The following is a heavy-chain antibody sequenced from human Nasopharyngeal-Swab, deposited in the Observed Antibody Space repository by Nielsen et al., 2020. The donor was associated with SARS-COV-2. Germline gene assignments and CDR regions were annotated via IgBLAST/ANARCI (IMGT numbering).Heavy chain of an antibody. Sequence: ASVKVSCKVSGYTLTELSMHWVRQAPGKGLEWMGGFDPEDGETIYAQKFQGRVTMTEDTSTDTAYMELSSLRSEDTAVYYCARNSGGYLGHYNWFDPWGQGTLVTVSS. CDR1: GYTLTELS. D-gene: IGHD1-26*01. CDR2: FDPEDGET. J-gene: IGHJ5*02. V-gene: IGHV1-24*01. CDR3: ARNSGGYLGHYNWFDP.